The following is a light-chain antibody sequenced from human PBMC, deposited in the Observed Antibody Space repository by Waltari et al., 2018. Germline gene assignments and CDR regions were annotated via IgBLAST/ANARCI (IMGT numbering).Light chain of an antibody. CDR1: RSLLYRNGYNY. J-gene: IGKJ5*01. V-gene: IGKV2-28*01. Sequence: DIVLSQSPVTLLVTPGETASISCRSTRSLLYRNGYNYLDWSLQKPGQSPQLLIYLGSSRASGVPDRFNGSGSGTDFTLKINRVEAEDVGIYYCMQALQIPITFGQGTRLEIK. CDR2: LGS. CDR3: MQALQIPIT.